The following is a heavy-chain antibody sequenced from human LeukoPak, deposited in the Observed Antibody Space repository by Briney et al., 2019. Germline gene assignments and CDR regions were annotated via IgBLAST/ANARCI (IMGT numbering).Heavy chain of an antibody. CDR1: GGTFSSYA. CDR2: IIPIFGTA. CDR3: ARIQGAPAAIDDAFDI. Sequence: SVKVSCKASGGTFSSYAISWVRQAPGQGLEWMGGIIPIFGTANYAQRFQGRVTITADGSTSTAYMELSSLRSEDTAVYFCARIQGAPAAIDDAFDIWGQGTMVTVSS. D-gene: IGHD2-2*01. J-gene: IGHJ3*02. V-gene: IGHV1-69*13.